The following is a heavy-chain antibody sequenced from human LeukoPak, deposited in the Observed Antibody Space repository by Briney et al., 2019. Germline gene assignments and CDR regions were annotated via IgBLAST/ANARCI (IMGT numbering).Heavy chain of an antibody. V-gene: IGHV1-2*02. J-gene: IGHJ5*02. CDR1: GYTFTSYG. Sequence: ASVKVSCKASGYTFTSYGISWVRQAPGQGLEWMGWINPNSGGTNYAQKFQGRVTMTRDTSISTAYMELSRLRSDDAAVYYCARDGAYCGGDCYPNWFDPWGQGTLVTVSS. CDR2: INPNSGGT. D-gene: IGHD2-21*02. CDR3: ARDGAYCGGDCYPNWFDP.